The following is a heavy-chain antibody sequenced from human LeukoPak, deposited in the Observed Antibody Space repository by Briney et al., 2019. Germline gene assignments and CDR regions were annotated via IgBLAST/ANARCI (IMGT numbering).Heavy chain of an antibody. Sequence: PGGSLRLSCAASGFTFSSYAITWVRQAPGKGLEWVSSIRSTGDSTFYADSVKGRFTISRDNAMDTLYLQMNSLRADDTAVYYCAKDRVDGSGSQFDSWGQGSLVIVSS. J-gene: IGHJ4*02. V-gene: IGHV3-23*01. CDR2: IRSTGDST. CDR3: AKDRVDGSGSQFDS. D-gene: IGHD3-10*01. CDR1: GFTFSSYA.